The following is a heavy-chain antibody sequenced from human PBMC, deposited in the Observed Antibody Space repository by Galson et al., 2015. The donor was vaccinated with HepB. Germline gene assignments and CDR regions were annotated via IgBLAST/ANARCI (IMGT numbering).Heavy chain of an antibody. J-gene: IGHJ4*02. V-gene: IGHV3-15*07. CDR1: GFTFSNAW. D-gene: IGHD4-17*01. CDR2: IKSKTDGGTT. CDR3: TTGGSFYGDNALGY. Sequence: SLRLSCAASGFTFSNAWMNWVRQAPGKGLEWVGRIKSKTDGGTTDYAAPVKGRFTISRDDSKNTLYLQMNSLKTEDTAVYYCTTGGSFYGDNALGYWGQGTLVTVSS.